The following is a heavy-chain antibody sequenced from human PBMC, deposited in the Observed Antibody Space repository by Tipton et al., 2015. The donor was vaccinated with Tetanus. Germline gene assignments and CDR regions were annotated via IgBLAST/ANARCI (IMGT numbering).Heavy chain of an antibody. CDR1: GFTITNFP. CDR3: ATGYATGWYREPRFAP. CDR2: SSGTGQIT. V-gene: IGHV3-23*01. J-gene: IGHJ5*02. D-gene: IGHD6-19*01. Sequence: SLRLSCAASGFTITNFPMTWVRQAPGKGLEWLSLSSGTGQITYYADSVKGRFAISRDISKNTFYLQMSSLRTEDTALYFCATGYATGWYREPRFAPWGQGDLVTVSS.